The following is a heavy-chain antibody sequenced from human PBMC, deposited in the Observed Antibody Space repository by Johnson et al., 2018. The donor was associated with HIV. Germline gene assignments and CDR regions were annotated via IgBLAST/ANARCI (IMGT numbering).Heavy chain of an antibody. CDR3: AREGGLTGAFDI. CDR1: GFTFSSYA. Sequence: QVQLVESGGGVVQPGGSLRLSCAASGFTFSSYAMHWVRQAPGKGLEWVSGINWNGGSTGYADSVKGRFTISRDNSKNTLYLQMDSLRGEDTAVYYCAREGGLTGAFDIWGQGTMVTVSS. CDR2: INWNGGST. J-gene: IGHJ3*02. D-gene: IGHD3-16*01. V-gene: IGHV3-NL1*01.